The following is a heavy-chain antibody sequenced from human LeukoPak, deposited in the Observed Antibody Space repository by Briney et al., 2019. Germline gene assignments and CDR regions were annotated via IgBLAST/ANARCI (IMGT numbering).Heavy chain of an antibody. V-gene: IGHV4-34*01. CDR1: GGSFSGYY. J-gene: IGHJ4*02. Sequence: PSETLSLTRAVYGGSFSGYYWSWIRQPPGKGLEWSGEINHSGSTNYNPSLKSRVTISVDTSKNQFSLKLSSVTAADTAVYYCARFRRGDCYAFDYWGQGTLVTVSS. D-gene: IGHD2-21*02. CDR3: ARFRRGDCYAFDY. CDR2: INHSGST.